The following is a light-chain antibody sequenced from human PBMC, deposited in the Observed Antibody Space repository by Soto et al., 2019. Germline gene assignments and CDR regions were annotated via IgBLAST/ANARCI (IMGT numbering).Light chain of an antibody. Sequence: EIVMTQSPXTLSVSPGERATLSCRASQSISSXXAWYQQKPGQAPRLLIYGASTRATGIPARFSGSGSGTEXXLTXXXLQSXXFXXXXXXXXXXXPPYTFGQGTKLDIK. J-gene: IGKJ2*01. V-gene: IGKV3-15*01. CDR1: QSISSX. CDR3: XXXXXXPPYT. CDR2: GAS.